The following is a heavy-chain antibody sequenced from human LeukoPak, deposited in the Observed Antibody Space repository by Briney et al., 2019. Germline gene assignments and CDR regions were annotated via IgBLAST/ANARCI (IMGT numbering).Heavy chain of an antibody. J-gene: IGHJ5*02. CDR2: INAGDGNT. Sequence: ASVKVSCKASGYTFTSYAMHWVRQAPGQRLEWMGWINAGDGNTKYSQKFQGRVTITRDTCASTAYMQLSSMRTEDTAVYYCARGDRYGDSQRCNWFDPWGQGTLVTVSS. CDR3: ARGDRYGDSQRCNWFDP. V-gene: IGHV1-3*01. D-gene: IGHD2-21*01. CDR1: GYTFTSYA.